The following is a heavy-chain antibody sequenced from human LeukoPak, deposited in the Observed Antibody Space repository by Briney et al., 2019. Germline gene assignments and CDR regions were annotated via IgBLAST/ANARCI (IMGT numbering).Heavy chain of an antibody. V-gene: IGHV4-59*11. CDR3: ARGPRREWELLEAFDY. CDR2: IYYSGST. CDR1: GGSISSHY. D-gene: IGHD1-26*01. Sequence: PSETLSLTCTVSGGSISSHYWSWIRQPPGKGLEWIGYIYYSGSTNYNPSLKSRVTISVDTSKNQFSLKLSSVTAADTAVYYCARGPRREWELLEAFDYWGQGTLVTVSS. J-gene: IGHJ4*02.